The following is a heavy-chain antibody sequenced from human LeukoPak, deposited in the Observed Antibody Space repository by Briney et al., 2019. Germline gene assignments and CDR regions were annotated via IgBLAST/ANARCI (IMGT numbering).Heavy chain of an antibody. CDR1: GYSISSGYY. CDR3: ARGLGGDPFDY. D-gene: IGHD4-17*01. J-gene: IGHJ4*02. V-gene: IGHV4-38-2*01. Sequence: PSETLSLTCAVSGYSISSGYYWGWIRQPPGKGLEWIGTIYHSGSTYHNPSLKSRVTISVGTSKNQFSLKLSSVTAADTAVYYCARGLGGDPFDYWGQGTLVTVSS. CDR2: IYHSGST.